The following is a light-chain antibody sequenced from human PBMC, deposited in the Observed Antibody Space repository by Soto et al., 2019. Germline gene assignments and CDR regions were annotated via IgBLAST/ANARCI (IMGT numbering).Light chain of an antibody. J-gene: IGKJ1*01. V-gene: IGKV1-12*01. Sequence: IQMTQSPSSVSASVGDRVILTCRASQRISSWLAWYHQRPGKAPKLLIYATSTLETGVPSRFSGSGSGRDFTLTISSLQPEDLGTYFCQQANIVPWTFGQGTKVDIK. CDR2: ATS. CDR1: QRISSW. CDR3: QQANIVPWT.